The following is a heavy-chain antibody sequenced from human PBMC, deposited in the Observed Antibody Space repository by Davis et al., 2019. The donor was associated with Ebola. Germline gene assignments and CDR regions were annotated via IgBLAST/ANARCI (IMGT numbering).Heavy chain of an antibody. CDR2: ISSSSSTI. CDR3: ARDRYGD. V-gene: IGHV3-48*01. J-gene: IGHJ4*02. D-gene: IGHD4-17*01. CDR1: GFTFSSYS. Sequence: GESLKISCAASGFTFSSYSMNWVRQAPGKGLEWVSYISSSSSTIYYADSVKGRFTISRDNAKNSLYLQMNSLRAEDTAVYYCARDRYGDWGQGTLVTVSS.